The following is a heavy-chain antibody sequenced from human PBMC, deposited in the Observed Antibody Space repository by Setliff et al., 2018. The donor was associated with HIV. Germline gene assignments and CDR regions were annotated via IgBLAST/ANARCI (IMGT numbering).Heavy chain of an antibody. J-gene: IGHJ4*02. CDR1: GFTFSNSW. CDR3: ARDLIWGFDY. Sequence: PGGSLRLSCAASGFTFSNSWMTWVRQAPGKGLEWVANIKKDGSDKFYVDSVKGRFTVSRDNARSSLYLQLNSLRSEDTAVYYCARDLIWGFDYWGQGTPVTVSS. CDR2: IKKDGSDK. V-gene: IGHV3-7*01. D-gene: IGHD3-16*01.